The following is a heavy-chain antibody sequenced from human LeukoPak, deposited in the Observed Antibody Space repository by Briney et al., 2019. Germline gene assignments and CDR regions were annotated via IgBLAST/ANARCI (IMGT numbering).Heavy chain of an antibody. Sequence: GGSLRLSCTASGFAVSNNYMSWVRQAPGKGLEWVSLIYNAVTYADSVKGRFTISRDNSKNTLYLQMNSLRAEDTAVYYCAKDTAPYYYDSSGPPDYWGQGTLVTVSS. V-gene: IGHV3-53*05. J-gene: IGHJ4*02. D-gene: IGHD3-22*01. CDR3: AKDTAPYYYDSSGPPDY. CDR1: GFAVSNNY. CDR2: IYNAVT.